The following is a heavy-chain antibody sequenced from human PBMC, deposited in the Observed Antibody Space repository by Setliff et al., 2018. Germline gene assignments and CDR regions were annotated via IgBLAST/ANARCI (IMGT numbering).Heavy chain of an antibody. CDR2: IYYSGST. D-gene: IGHD5-12*01. CDR1: GGSISSHY. V-gene: IGHV4-59*11. J-gene: IGHJ4*02. Sequence: SETLSLTCTVSGGSISSHYWSWIRQPPGKGLEWIGSIYYSGSTNYNHSLKSRVTISLDTSRNQFSLKLRSVTAADTAVYYCARVRKGYSGYDFGDYWGQGTLVTVSS. CDR3: ARVRKGYSGYDFGDY.